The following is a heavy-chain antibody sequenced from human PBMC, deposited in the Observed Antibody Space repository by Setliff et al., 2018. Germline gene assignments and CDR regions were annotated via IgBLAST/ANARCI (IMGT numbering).Heavy chain of an antibody. CDR3: ARDPLTTTVRHAFDI. Sequence: PSETLSLTCNVSGDSISSSHFYWSWIRQHPGKGLEWIGYIYYSGSTYYNPSLKSRVTISVDTSKNQFSLKLSSVTAADTAVYYCARDPLTTTVRHAFDIWGQGTMVTVSS. V-gene: IGHV4-31*03. CDR1: GDSISSSHFY. D-gene: IGHD4-4*01. J-gene: IGHJ3*02. CDR2: IYYSGST.